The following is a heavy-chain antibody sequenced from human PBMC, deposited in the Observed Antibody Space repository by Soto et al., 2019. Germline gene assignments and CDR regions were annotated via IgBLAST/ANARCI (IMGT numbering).Heavy chain of an antibody. CDR1: GFSFSRYP. V-gene: IGHV3-30-3*01. J-gene: IGHJ4*02. CDR3: ARETVEHNYGFEFDY. Sequence: GGSLRLSCAASGFSFSRYPMHWVRQAPGKGLEWVALISFDGGTKSYAGSVKGRFTISRDNSKNTVYLQMNSLSTEDTAVFYCARETVEHNYGFEFDYWGQGTLVTVSS. CDR2: ISFDGGTK. D-gene: IGHD1-1*01.